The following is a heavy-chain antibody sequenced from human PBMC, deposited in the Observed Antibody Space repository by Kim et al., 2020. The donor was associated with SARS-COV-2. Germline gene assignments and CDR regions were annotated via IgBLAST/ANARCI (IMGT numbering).Heavy chain of an antibody. CDR3: AKDPGSSWYHGYYFDY. D-gene: IGHD6-13*01. CDR2: ISYDGSNK. CDR1: GFTFSSYG. V-gene: IGHV3-30*18. J-gene: IGHJ4*02. Sequence: GGSLRLSCAASGFTFSSYGMHWVRQAPGKGLEWVAVISYDGSNKYYADSVKGRFTISRDNSKNTLYLQMNSLRAEDTAVYYCAKDPGSSWYHGYYFDYWGQGALVTDSS.